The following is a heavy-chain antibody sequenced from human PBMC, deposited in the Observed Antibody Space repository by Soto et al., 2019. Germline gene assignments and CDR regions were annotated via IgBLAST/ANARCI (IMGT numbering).Heavy chain of an antibody. CDR3: ALSAARVEWRH. D-gene: IGHD3-3*01. V-gene: IGHV2-70*12. CDR2: IDWDDDK. CDR1: GFSLITSGMC. J-gene: IGHJ4*02. Sequence: SGPTRVNPTQTLTLTCTFSGFSLITSGMCVSWIRQPPGKALEWLALIDWDDDKYYSTSLKTRLTISKDTSKNQVVLTMTNMDPVDTATYYYALSAARVEWRHWGQGTLVTVCS.